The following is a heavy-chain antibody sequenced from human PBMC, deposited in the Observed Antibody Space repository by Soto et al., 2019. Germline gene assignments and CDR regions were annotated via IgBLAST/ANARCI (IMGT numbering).Heavy chain of an antibody. Sequence: ASVKVSCKASGYTFTSYGIHWVRQAPGQRLEWMGWINAANGDTKYSPRFQGRVTITRDTSASTAYMELSSLRSEDTAVYYCVRRHVSATGIDWFDPWGQGTLVTVSS. D-gene: IGHD6-13*01. J-gene: IGHJ5*02. CDR2: INAANGDT. CDR1: GYTFTSYG. CDR3: VRRHVSATGIDWFDP. V-gene: IGHV1-3*01.